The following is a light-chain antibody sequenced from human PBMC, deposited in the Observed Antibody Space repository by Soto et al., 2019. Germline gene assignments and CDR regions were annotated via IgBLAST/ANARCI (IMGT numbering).Light chain of an antibody. J-gene: IGKJ2*01. CDR1: QSVSTF. CDR2: DAS. Sequence: EIVLTQSPATLSLSPGERATLSCRASQSVSTFLAWYQQKPGQSPGLLIYDASNRATGTPPRFSGSGSGTDFTLTISSLEPEDFAVYYCQQRTNWPPRYSFGQGTKLEIK. CDR3: QQRTNWPPRYS. V-gene: IGKV3-11*01.